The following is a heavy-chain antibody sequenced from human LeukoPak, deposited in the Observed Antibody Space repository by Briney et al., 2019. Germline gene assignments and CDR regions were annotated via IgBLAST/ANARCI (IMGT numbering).Heavy chain of an antibody. CDR1: GFTFSNYG. D-gene: IGHD2-2*01. CDR3: AKGTVITVPAAVNY. Sequence: GGSLRLSCAASGFTFSNYGMHWVRQAPGKGLEWVAFIRNDGTYKHYADSLKGRFTISRDNSRNTLYLQMNSLRAEDTAVYYCAKGTVITVPAAVNYWGQGNPGHRLL. V-gene: IGHV3-30*02. CDR2: IRNDGTYK. J-gene: IGHJ4*02.